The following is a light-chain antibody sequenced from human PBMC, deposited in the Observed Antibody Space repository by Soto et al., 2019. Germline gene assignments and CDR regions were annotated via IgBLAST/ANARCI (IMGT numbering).Light chain of an antibody. J-gene: IGKJ1*01. Sequence: DIVMTQSPLSLPVTPGEPASISCRSSQSLLHSNGYNYLDWYLQKPGQSPQLLIYLGSNRASWVPERLAVRVPGTDFTLNISTVSTTDVGVYYRVQPLQSGTLGQGTKVDIK. CDR2: LGS. CDR1: QSLLHSNGYNY. V-gene: IGKV2-28*01. CDR3: VQPLQSGT.